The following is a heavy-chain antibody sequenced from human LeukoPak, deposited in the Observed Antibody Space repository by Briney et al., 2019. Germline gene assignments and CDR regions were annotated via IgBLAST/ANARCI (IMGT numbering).Heavy chain of an antibody. CDR1: GFTFSSYS. CDR3: AKVEVEMATPYYFDY. D-gene: IGHD5-24*01. V-gene: IGHV3-21*04. J-gene: IGHJ4*02. Sequence: GGSLRLSCAASGFTFSSYSMNWVRQAPGKGLEWVSSISSSSSYIYYADSVKGRFTISRDNAKNSLYLQMNSLRAEDTAVYCCAKVEVEMATPYYFDYWGQGTLVTVSS. CDR2: ISSSSSYI.